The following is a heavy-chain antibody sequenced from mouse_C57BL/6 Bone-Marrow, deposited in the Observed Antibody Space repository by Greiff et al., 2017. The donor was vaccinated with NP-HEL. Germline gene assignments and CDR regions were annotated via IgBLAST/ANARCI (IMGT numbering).Heavy chain of an antibody. V-gene: IGHV1-77*01. CDR1: GYTFTDYY. CDR3: ARRGIYYYGSSYSFDV. CDR2: IGPGSGST. J-gene: IGHJ1*03. D-gene: IGHD1-1*01. Sequence: QVQLQQSGAELVKPGASVKISCKASGYTFTDYYINWVKQRPGQGLEWIGKIGPGSGSTYYNEKFKGKATLTADKSSSTAYMQLSSLTSEDSAVYFCARRGIYYYGSSYSFDVWGTGTTVTVSS.